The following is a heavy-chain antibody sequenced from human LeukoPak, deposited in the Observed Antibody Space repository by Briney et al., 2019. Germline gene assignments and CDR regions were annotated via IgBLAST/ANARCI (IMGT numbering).Heavy chain of an antibody. CDR3: ARETPSGSGRAYDI. V-gene: IGHV3-74*01. D-gene: IGHD1-26*01. J-gene: IGHJ3*02. CDR2: INSDGSST. CDR1: GFTFGSYW. Sequence: GGSLRLSCAASGFTFGSYWMHWVRQAPGKGLVWVSRINSDGSSTSYADSVKGRFTISRDNAKNTLYVEMNSLRAEDTAVYFCARETPSGSGRAYDIWGQGTMVTVSS.